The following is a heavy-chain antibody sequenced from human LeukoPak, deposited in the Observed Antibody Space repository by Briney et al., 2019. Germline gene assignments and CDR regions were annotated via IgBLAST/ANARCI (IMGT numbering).Heavy chain of an antibody. CDR2: IYYSGST. D-gene: IGHD3-10*01. Sequence: PSETLSLTCTVSGGSISSGSYYWGWIRQPPGKGLEWIGSIYYSGSTYYNPSLKSRVTISVDTSKNQFSLKLSSVTAADTAVYYCESMVRGTGYWGQGTLVTVSS. V-gene: IGHV4-39*07. CDR3: ESMVRGTGY. CDR1: GGSISSGSYY. J-gene: IGHJ4*02.